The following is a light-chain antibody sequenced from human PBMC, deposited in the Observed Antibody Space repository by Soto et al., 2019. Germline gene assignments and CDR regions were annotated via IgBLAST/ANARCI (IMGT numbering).Light chain of an antibody. CDR1: QSISNW. CDR3: QHYNSYSEA. V-gene: IGKV1-5*01. J-gene: IGKJ1*01. CDR2: HAS. Sequence: IQMTQSPSTLSASVGDTVTVTCRASQSISNWLAWYQQKPGTAPKVLIYHASNLQSGVPSRFSGSGSGTEFTLTISSLQPDDFATYYCQHYNSYSEAFGQGTKVDIK.